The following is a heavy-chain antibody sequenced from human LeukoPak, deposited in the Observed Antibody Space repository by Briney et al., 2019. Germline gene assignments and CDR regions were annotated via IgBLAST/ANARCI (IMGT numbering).Heavy chain of an antibody. CDR3: AAGTGDSSGYYYGYYYYYGMDV. V-gene: IGHV1-8*03. D-gene: IGHD3-22*01. CDR2: MNPNSGNT. Sequence: ASVKVSCKASGYTFTSYDISWVRQATGQGLEWMGWMNPNSGNTGYAQKFQGRVTITRNTSISTAYMELSSLRSEDTAVYYCAAGTGDSSGYYYGYYYYYGMDVWGQGTTVTVSS. CDR1: GYTFTSYD. J-gene: IGHJ6*02.